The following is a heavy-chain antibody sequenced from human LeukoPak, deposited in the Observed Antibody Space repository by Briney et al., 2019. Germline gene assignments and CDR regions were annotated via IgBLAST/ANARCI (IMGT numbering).Heavy chain of an antibody. J-gene: IGHJ3*02. CDR2: IYYTGSS. Sequence: SETLSLTCTVTAGSIRSYHWNWIRQSPGRGLEWIGYIYYTGSSNYSPSLKSRVTISVDTSKNQFSLKLSSVTAADTAVYHCARHLGSRAAFDIWGQGTMVTVSS. CDR3: ARHLGSRAAFDI. D-gene: IGHD7-27*01. CDR1: AGSIRSYH. V-gene: IGHV4-59*08.